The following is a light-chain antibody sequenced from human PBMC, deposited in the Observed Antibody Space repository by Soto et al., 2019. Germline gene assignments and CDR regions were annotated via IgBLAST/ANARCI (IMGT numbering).Light chain of an antibody. CDR1: ESVKSGY. J-gene: IGKJ5*01. CDR2: DAS. CDR3: QQYGSSPIT. Sequence: EIVLTQSPGTLSLSPGEGATLSCRASESVKSGYLAWYQQKPGQAPRLLIYDASSRATGIPDRFSGSGSGADFTLTISRLVPEDFAFYYCQQYGSSPITFGQGTRLEI. V-gene: IGKV3-20*01.